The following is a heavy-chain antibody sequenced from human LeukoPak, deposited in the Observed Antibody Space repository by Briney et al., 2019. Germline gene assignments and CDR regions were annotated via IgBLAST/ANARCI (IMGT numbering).Heavy chain of an antibody. CDR1: GFTFNIYA. J-gene: IGHJ4*02. CDR3: AKDRLTGTMRSPSDD. D-gene: IGHD1-7*01. Sequence: GGSLRLSCAASGFTFNIYAMSWVRQAPGKGLEWVSGIVGSGGSTYYADSVKGRFTISRDNSKNTLYLQMNSLRAEDTAVYYCAKDRLTGTMRSPSDDWGQGTLVTVSS. CDR2: IVGSGGST. V-gene: IGHV3-23*01.